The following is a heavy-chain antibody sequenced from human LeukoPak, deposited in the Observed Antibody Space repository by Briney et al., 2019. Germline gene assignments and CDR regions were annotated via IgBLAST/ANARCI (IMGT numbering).Heavy chain of an antibody. D-gene: IGHD2-21*01. CDR1: GFTFSAFY. J-gene: IGHJ4*02. Sequence: GGSRRLSCTASGFTFSAFYMSWVRQSPGKGLEWLANIKYDGSDAYYVDSVKGRFTISRDNAKNSLYLQMSSLRVEDTAVYYCTRVEGATVINYRFDFWGQGTQVSVSS. CDR3: TRVEGATVINYRFDF. CDR2: IKYDGSDA. V-gene: IGHV3-7*01.